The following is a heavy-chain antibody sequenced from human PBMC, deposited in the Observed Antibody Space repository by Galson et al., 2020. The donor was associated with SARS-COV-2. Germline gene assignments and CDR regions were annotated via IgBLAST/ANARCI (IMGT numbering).Heavy chain of an antibody. CDR3: ARGYCSSRVDMDI. D-gene: IGHD2-2*03. J-gene: IGHJ6*03. CDR2: IDWGDDK. V-gene: IGHV2-70*17. CDR1: GFLLSTSEMC. Sequence: SGPTLVKPTHTLTLTCSFSGFLLSTSEMCVSWIRQPPGKALEWLVRIDWGDDKFYSTSLKTRLTISKDTSKNQVVLTMTNMDPVDTATYYCARGYCSSRVDMDIWGKGTTVIVSS.